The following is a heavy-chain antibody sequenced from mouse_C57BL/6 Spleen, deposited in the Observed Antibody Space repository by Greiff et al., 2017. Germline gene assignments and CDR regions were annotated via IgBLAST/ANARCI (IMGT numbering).Heavy chain of an antibody. V-gene: IGHV1-63*01. D-gene: IGHD1-1*01. J-gene: IGHJ1*03. CDR3: ARTGMYGDWYFDV. CDR2: IYPGGGYT. Sequence: QVQLQQSGAELVRPGTSVKMSCKASGYTFTNYWIGWAKQRPGHGLEWIGDIYPGGGYTNYNEKFKGKATLTADKSSSTAYMQFSSLTSEDSAIYYCARTGMYGDWYFDVWGTGTTVTVSS. CDR1: GYTFTNYW.